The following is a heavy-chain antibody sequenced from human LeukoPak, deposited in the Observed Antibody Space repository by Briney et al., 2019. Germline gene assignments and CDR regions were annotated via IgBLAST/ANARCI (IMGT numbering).Heavy chain of an antibody. V-gene: IGHV3-23*05. Sequence: GGSLRLSCAASGFTFSSYAMSWVRQVPGKGLEWVSTIAMSGTATYYADSVKGRFTISRDNSKNTLYLQMNYLRDEDTAVYYCAKTGQLDSWGQGSLVTGSS. CDR3: AKTGQLDS. J-gene: IGHJ4*02. CDR1: GFTFSSYA. CDR2: IAMSGTAT.